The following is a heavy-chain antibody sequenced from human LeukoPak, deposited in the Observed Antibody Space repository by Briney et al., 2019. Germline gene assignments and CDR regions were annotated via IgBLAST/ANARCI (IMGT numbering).Heavy chain of an antibody. CDR1: SYSISSGYF. Sequence: SETLSLTCTVSSYSISSGYFWGWIRQSPGMGLEWIGSIYHSGSTNYNPSLKSRVTISVDTSKNQFSLKLSSVTAADTAVYYCARRGYSYGYGLNWFDPWGQGTLVTVSS. V-gene: IGHV4-38-2*02. CDR2: IYHSGST. CDR3: ARRGYSYGYGLNWFDP. J-gene: IGHJ5*02. D-gene: IGHD5-18*01.